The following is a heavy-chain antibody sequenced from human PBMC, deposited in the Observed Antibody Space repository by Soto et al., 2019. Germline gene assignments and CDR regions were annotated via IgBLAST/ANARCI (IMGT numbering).Heavy chain of an antibody. J-gene: IGHJ4*02. D-gene: IGHD3-22*01. CDR3: ARGDYYGSNDVFVY. Sequence: QVQLVQSGAEVKKPGASVKVSCKASGYSFTSYSISWVRQAPGQGLEWMGWISAYNGNTNYAQKFQGRVTMTTDTXKSTADMELRSLRSDDTAVYYCARGDYYGSNDVFVYWGQGALVTVSS. CDR2: ISAYNGNT. CDR1: GYSFTSYS. V-gene: IGHV1-18*01.